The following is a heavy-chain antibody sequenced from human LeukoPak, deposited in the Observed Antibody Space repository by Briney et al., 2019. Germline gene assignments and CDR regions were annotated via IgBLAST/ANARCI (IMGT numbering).Heavy chain of an antibody. V-gene: IGHV3-20*04. CDR3: ARGAAYSSSWYMGYFQH. J-gene: IGHJ1*01. Sequence: PGGSLRLSCAASGFTFDDYGMSWVRQAPGKGLEWVSGINWNGGSTGYADSVKGRFTISRDNAKNSLYLQMNSLRAEDTALYYCARGAAYSSSWYMGYFQHWGQGTLVTVSS. CDR1: GFTFDDYG. CDR2: INWNGGST. D-gene: IGHD6-13*01.